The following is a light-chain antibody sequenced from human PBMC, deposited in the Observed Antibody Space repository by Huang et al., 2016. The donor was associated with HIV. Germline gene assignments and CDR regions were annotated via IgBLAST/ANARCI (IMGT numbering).Light chain of an antibody. CDR3: QQRSNWPIT. J-gene: IGKJ5*01. V-gene: IGKV3-11*01. CDR2: DTS. CDR1: QSVNNY. Sequence: EIVLTQSPATLSLSPGERATLSCRASQSVNNYLAWYQQKPGQAPRLLIYDTSKRATGIPARFSGSVSGTDFALTISSLEPEDFAVYYCQQRSNWPITFGQGTRLEIK.